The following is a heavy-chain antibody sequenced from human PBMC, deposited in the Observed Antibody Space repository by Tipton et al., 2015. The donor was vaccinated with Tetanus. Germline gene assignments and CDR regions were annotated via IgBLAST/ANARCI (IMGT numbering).Heavy chain of an antibody. Sequence: TLSLTCTVSGGSISSGAYYWSWIRQHPGKGLEWTGYIYYSGSTFYNPSLKSRVTISVDTSKNQFSLKLSSVTAADTAVYYCARTQPIGWYFDLWGRGTLLTVSS. CDR2: IYYSGST. D-gene: IGHD1-1*01. CDR1: GGSISSGAYY. J-gene: IGHJ2*01. CDR3: ARTQPIGWYFDL. V-gene: IGHV4-31*03.